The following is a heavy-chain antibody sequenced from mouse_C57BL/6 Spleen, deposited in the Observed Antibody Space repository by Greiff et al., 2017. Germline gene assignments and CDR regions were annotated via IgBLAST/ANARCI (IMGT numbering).Heavy chain of an antibody. V-gene: IGHV1-15*01. J-gene: IGHJ2*01. CDR1: GYTFTDYE. Sequence: VHLVESGAELVRPGASVTLSCKASGYTFTDYEMHWVKQTPVHGLEWIGAIAPETGGTAYNQKFKGKAILTADKSSSTAYMELRSLTSEDSSVYYCTRTLDYRGQGTTLAVSS. CDR2: IAPETGGT. CDR3: TRTLDY.